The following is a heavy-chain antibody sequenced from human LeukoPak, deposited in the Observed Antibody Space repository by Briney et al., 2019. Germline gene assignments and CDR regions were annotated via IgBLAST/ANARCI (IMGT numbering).Heavy chain of an antibody. J-gene: IGHJ6*02. CDR1: GGSFSGYY. CDR3: ARGTGWWAYYYYYGMDV. Sequence: PSETLSLTCAVYGGSFSGYYWSWIRQPPGKGLEWIGEINHSGSTNYNPSLKSRVTISVDTSKNQFSLKLSSVTAADTAVYYCARGTGWWAYYYYYGMDVWGQGTTVTVSS. V-gene: IGHV4-34*01. CDR2: INHSGST. D-gene: IGHD2-15*01.